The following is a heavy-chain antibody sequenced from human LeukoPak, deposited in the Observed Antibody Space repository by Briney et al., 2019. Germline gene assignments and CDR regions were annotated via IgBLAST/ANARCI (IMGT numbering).Heavy chain of an antibody. CDR1: GGTFSSYA. CDR2: IIPIFGTA. J-gene: IGHJ6*03. V-gene: IGHV1-69*05. Sequence: GASVKVSCKASGGTFSSYAISWVRQAPGQGLEWMGGIIPIFGTANYAQKFQGRVTITRNTSISTAYMELSSLRSEDTAVYYCARGRGGYDYGVGPVAYYYYYYMDVWGKGTTVTVSS. CDR3: ARGRGGYDYGVGPVAYYYYYYMDV. D-gene: IGHD5-12*01.